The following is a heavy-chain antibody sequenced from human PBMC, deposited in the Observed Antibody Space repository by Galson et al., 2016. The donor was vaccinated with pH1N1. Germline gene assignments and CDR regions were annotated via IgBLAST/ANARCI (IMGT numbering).Heavy chain of an antibody. CDR3: ARDVRISLWLPDF. J-gene: IGHJ4*02. CDR1: GYTFTTYD. D-gene: IGHD5-18*01. Sequence: SVKVSCKASGYTFTTYDINWVRQAPGQGLEWMAWMSAYNGNTNYAQKFQGRVTMATDTSTNTAYMELRNLTSDDTAVYYCARDVRISLWLPDFWGQGTLVTVSS. CDR2: MSAYNGNT. V-gene: IGHV1-18*01.